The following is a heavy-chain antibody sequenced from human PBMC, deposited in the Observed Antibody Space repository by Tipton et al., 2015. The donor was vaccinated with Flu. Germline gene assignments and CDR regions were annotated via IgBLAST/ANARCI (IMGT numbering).Heavy chain of an antibody. CDR3: ARASYDFWSGYFLGAFDI. J-gene: IGHJ3*02. CDR2: IYSGGST. V-gene: IGHV3-53*04. D-gene: IGHD3-3*01. Sequence: SLRLSCAASGFTVSSNYMSWVRQAPGKGLEWVSVIYSGGSTYYADSVKGRFTISRHNSKNTLYLQMNSLRAEDTAVYYCARASYDFWSGYFLGAFDIWGQGTMVTVSS. CDR1: GFTVSSNY.